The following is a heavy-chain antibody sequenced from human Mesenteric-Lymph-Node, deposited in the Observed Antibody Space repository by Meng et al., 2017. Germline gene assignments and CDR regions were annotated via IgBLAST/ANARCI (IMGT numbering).Heavy chain of an antibody. CDR3: ARCGGDLPYYYYGMDV. CDR2: IYWNDDK. D-gene: IGHD2-21*02. J-gene: IGHJ6*02. V-gene: IGHV2-5*01. Sequence: SGPTLVKPTQTLTLTCTFSGFSLSTSGVGVGWIRQPPGKALEWLALIYWNDDKRYSPSLKSRLTITKDTSKNQVVLTMTNMDPVDTATYYCARCGGDLPYYYYGMDVWGQGTTVTVSS. CDR1: GFSLSTSGVG.